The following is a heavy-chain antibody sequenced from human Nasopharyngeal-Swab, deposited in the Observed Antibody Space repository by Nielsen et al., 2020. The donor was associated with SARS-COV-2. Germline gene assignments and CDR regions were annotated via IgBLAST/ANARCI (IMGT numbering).Heavy chain of an antibody. D-gene: IGHD5-12*01. V-gene: IGHV1-3*01. J-gene: IGHJ4*02. CDR2: INAGNGNT. CDR3: ARVRGYSGYGDY. CDR1: GYTFTSYA. Sequence: ASVKVSCKASGYTFTSYAMHWVRQAPGQRLEWMGWINAGNGNTKYSQKLQGRVTITRDTSASTAYMELSSLRSEDTAVYYCARVRGYSGYGDYWGQGTLVTVSS.